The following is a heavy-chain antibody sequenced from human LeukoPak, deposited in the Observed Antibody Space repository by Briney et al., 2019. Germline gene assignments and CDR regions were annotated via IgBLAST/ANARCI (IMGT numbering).Heavy chain of an antibody. V-gene: IGHV1-69*05. CDR2: IIPIFGTA. CDR1: GGTFSSYA. Sequence: SVKVSCKASGGTFSSYAISWVRQAPGQGREWMGGIIPIFGTANYAQKFQGRVTITTDESTSTAYMELSSLRSEDTAVYYCAGGRDGYNYHFDYWGQGTLVTVSS. J-gene: IGHJ4*02. D-gene: IGHD5-24*01. CDR3: AGGRDGYNYHFDY.